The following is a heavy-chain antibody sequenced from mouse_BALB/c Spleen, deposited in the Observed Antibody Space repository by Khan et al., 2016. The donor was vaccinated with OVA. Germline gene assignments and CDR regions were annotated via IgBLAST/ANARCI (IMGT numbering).Heavy chain of an antibody. CDR2: ISTYYGDA. Sequence: QIQLVQSGAELVRPGVSVKISCKGSGYTFTDFTLHWVKQSHAMSLEWIGVISTYYGDATYNQRFKDKATMTVDKSSSTAYMELARLTSEDSAIYYSTRGGGGNRFAYWGQGTLVTVSA. CDR1: GYTFTDFT. CDR3: TRGGGGNRFAY. V-gene: IGHV1S137*01. J-gene: IGHJ3*01.